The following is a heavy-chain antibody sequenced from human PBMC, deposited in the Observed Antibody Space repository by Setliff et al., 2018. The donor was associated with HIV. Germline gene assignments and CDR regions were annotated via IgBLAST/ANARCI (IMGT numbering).Heavy chain of an antibody. D-gene: IGHD3-16*01. J-gene: IGHJ6*02. V-gene: IGHV4-38-2*01. CDR3: ARGGGYYYYGMDV. CDR1: GYSISSGYY. Sequence: SETLSLTCAVSGYSISSGYYWGWIRQPPGRGLEWIGSIYHSGSTYYNPSLKGRVTISVDTSKNQFSLKLSSVTAADTAVYYCARGGGYYYYGMDVWGQGTTVTVSS. CDR2: IYHSGST.